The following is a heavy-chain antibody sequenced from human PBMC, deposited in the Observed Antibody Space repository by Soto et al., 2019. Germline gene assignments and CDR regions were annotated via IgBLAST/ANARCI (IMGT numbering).Heavy chain of an antibody. Sequence: SETLSLTCSVSGGSVRSGSYYWSWIRQPPGKGLEWIGYIYFSGSTDYNHSLKSRVTISVDTSKNQFSLKLSSLTAADTAVYYCARERTGDPTFFDYWGQGTLVTVSS. CDR1: GGSVRSGSYY. CDR2: IYFSGST. D-gene: IGHD1-1*01. V-gene: IGHV4-61*01. CDR3: ARERTGDPTFFDY. J-gene: IGHJ4*02.